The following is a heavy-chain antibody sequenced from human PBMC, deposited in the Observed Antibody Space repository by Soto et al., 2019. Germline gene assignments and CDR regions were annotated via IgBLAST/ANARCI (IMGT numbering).Heavy chain of an antibody. CDR3: ARGRTVSTYSRYWDSRWYFDL. V-gene: IGHV4-34*01. CDR1: SGSFSGYY. CDR2: INDSGST. D-gene: IGHD6-13*01. Sequence: QAQLQQWGAGLLKPSETLSLTCAVYSGSFSGYYWSWIRQPPGKGLEWIGEINDSGSTNYNPSLKSRVTISVDTSKNQFSLKLSSVNAADMAVYYCARGRTVSTYSRYWDSRWYFDLWGRGTLVTVS. J-gene: IGHJ2*01.